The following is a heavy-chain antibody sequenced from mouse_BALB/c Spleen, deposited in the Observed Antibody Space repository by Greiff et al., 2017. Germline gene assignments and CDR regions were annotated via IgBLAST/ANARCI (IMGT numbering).Heavy chain of an antibody. CDR3: ARDGSSYYYAMDY. Sequence: EVQLVESGGGLVKPGGSLKLSCAASGFTFSSYAMSWVRQTPEKRLEWVASISSGGSTYYPDSVKGRFTISRDNARNILYLQMSSLRSEDTAMYYCARDGSSYYYAMDYWGQGTSVTVSS. D-gene: IGHD1-1*01. CDR1: GFTFSSYA. CDR2: ISSGGST. J-gene: IGHJ4*01. V-gene: IGHV5-6-5*01.